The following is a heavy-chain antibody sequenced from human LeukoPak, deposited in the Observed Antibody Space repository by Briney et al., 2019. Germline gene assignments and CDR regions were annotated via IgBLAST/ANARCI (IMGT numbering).Heavy chain of an antibody. CDR2: IKSDGST. J-gene: IGHJ1*01. D-gene: IGHD3-22*01. CDR1: GFTFSTYW. V-gene: IGHV3-74*01. Sequence: TGGSLRLSCAASGFTFSTYWTHWVRQAPGKGLVWVSRIKSDGSTNYADSVKGRFTISRDNAKNTVSLQMNSLRPEDTGVYYCARAPSEIGGYYPEYFRHWGQGTLVTVSS. CDR3: ARAPSEIGGYYPEYFRH.